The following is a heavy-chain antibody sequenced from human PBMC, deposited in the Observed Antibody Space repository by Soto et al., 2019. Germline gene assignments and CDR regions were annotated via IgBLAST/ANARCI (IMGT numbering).Heavy chain of an antibody. J-gene: IGHJ4*02. CDR3: ARSFGSGIYGLDY. CDR2: LSPNSGGT. D-gene: IGHD3-10*01. CDR1: GYTFTGYY. V-gene: IGHV1-2*04. Sequence: ASVKVSCKASGYTFTGYYMHWVRQAPGQGLEWMGWLSPNSGGTTFAQNFQGWVTLTRDTSIRTAYMELSRLKSDDTAVYYCARSFGSGIYGLDYWGQGTLVTVSS.